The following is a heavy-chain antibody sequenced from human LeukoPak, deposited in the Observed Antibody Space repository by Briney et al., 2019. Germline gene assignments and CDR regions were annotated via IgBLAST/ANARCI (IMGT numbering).Heavy chain of an antibody. CDR2: IYYSGST. V-gene: IGHV4-39*07. Sequence: PSETLSLTCTVSGGSISSSSYYWGWIRQPPGKGLEWIGSIYYSGSTYYNPSLKSRVTISVDTSKNQFSLKLSSVTAADTAVYYCARVSRAIFGVVIPLYYFDYWGQGILVTVSS. J-gene: IGHJ4*02. CDR1: GGSISSSSYY. D-gene: IGHD3-3*01. CDR3: ARVSRAIFGVVIPLYYFDY.